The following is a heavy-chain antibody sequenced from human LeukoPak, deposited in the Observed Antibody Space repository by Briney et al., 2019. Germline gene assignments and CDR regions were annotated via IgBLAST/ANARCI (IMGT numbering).Heavy chain of an antibody. Sequence: PGGSLRLSCAASGFTFSDYSMNWVRQAPGKGLEWVSSISRRSRHVYYAGSVKGRFTISRDDARNSLYLQMNSLRAEDMAVYYCARGSSDFWTPYMDAWGKGTTVTVSS. V-gene: IGHV3-21*01. CDR3: ARGSSDFWTPYMDA. CDR1: GFTFSDYS. D-gene: IGHD3-3*01. CDR2: ISRRSRHV. J-gene: IGHJ6*03.